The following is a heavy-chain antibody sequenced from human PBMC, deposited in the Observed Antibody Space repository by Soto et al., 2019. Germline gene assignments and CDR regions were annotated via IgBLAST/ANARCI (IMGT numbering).Heavy chain of an antibody. D-gene: IGHD2-8*02. V-gene: IGHV2-5*02. J-gene: IGHJ4*02. CDR2: IYWDDDK. CDR3: AHTGGAGSPSPLASV. Sequence: QITLKESGPTLVKPTQTLTLTCTLSGFSLTSVGVGVGWIRQPPGKALEWLALIYWDDDKRYSPSLKPRLNITKDTSKNQVLRTRTNMDPVDTATNYSAHTGGAGSPSPLASVWGQGTLGTVAS. CDR1: GFSLTSVGVG.